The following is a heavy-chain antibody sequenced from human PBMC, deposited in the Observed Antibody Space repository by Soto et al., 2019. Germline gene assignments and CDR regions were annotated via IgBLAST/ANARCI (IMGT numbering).Heavy chain of an antibody. D-gene: IGHD1-26*01. CDR3: ARSPYSVSYLAYFDY. CDR1: GFTFSSYG. Sequence: QVQLVESGGGVVQPGRSRRLSCAASGFTFSSYGMHWVRQAPGKGLEWVAVISYDGSNKYYADSVKGRFTISRDNSKNTLYLQMNSLRAEDTAVYYCARSPYSVSYLAYFDYWGLGTLVTVSS. CDR2: ISYDGSNK. J-gene: IGHJ4*02. V-gene: IGHV3-30*03.